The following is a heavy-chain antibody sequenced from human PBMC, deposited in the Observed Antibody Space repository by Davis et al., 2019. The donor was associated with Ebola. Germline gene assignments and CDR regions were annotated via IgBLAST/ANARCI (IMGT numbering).Heavy chain of an antibody. Sequence: GESLKISCAASGFTFSSYAMSWVRQAPGKGLEWVSVISGSGGSTYYADSVKGRFTISRDNAKNSLYLQMNSLRAEDTAVYYCATYGDYVGEFDYWGQGTLVTVSS. D-gene: IGHD4-17*01. CDR3: ATYGDYVGEFDY. CDR1: GFTFSSYA. J-gene: IGHJ4*02. CDR2: ISGSGGST. V-gene: IGHV3-23*01.